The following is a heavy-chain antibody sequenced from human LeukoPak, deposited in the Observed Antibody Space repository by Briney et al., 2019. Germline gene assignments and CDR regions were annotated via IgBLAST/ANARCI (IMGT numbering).Heavy chain of an antibody. CDR1: GFTFSSYS. D-gene: IGHD4-17*01. V-gene: IGHV3-21*01. CDR3: ARSSTTLGTVTTGYFDY. Sequence: GGSLRLSCAASGFTFSSYSMNWVRQAPGKGLEWVSSISSSSSYIYYADSVKGRFTISRDNAKNSLYLQMNSLRAEDTAVYYCARSSTTLGTVTTGYFDYWGQGTLVTVSS. J-gene: IGHJ4*02. CDR2: ISSSSSYI.